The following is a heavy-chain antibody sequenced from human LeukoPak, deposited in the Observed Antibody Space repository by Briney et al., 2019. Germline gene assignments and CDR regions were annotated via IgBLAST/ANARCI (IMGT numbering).Heavy chain of an antibody. D-gene: IGHD5-18*01. V-gene: IGHV4-34*01. J-gene: IGHJ6*02. CDR3: ARGSTKIRGYSYGLSYYYYGMDV. CDR2: INHSGST. Sequence: SETLSLTCAVYGGSFSGYYWSWIRQPPGKGLEWIGEINHSGSTNYNPSLKSRVTISVDTPKNQFSLKLSSVTAADTAVYYCARGSTKIRGYSYGLSYYYYGMDVWGQGTTVTVSS. CDR1: GGSFSGYY.